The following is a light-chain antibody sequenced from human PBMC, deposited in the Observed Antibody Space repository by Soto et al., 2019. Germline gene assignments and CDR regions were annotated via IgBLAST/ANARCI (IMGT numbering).Light chain of an antibody. CDR3: CSYAGSDTHV. CDR2: DVI. V-gene: IGLV2-11*01. J-gene: IGLJ1*01. CDR1: SSDIGGYNY. Sequence: QSALTQPRSVSGSPGQSVTISCTGTSSDIGGYNYVSWYQQHPGKAPKLMIYDVIKRPSGVPDRFSGSKSGNTASLTIYGLQAEDEADDYCCSYAGSDTHVFGTGTKVTVL.